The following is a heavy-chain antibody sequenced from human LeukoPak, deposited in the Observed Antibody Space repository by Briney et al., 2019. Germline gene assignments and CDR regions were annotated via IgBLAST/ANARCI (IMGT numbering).Heavy chain of an antibody. Sequence: SVKVSCKASGGTFSSYAISWVRQAPGQGLEWMGGIIPIFGTANYAQKFQGRVTITADESTSTAYMELSSLRSEDTAVYYCASDNIAVVGPFDCWGQGTLVTVSS. V-gene: IGHV1-69*01. CDR3: ASDNIAVVGPFDC. CDR2: IIPIFGTA. CDR1: GGTFSSYA. D-gene: IGHD6-19*01. J-gene: IGHJ4*02.